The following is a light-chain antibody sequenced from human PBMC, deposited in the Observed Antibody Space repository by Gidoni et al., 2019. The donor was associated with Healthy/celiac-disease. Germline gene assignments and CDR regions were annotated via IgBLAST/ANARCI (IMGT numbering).Light chain of an antibody. CDR1: QSVSSY. CDR2: DAS. Sequence: ELVLTQSPATLSLSPGERATLSCRASQSVSSYLAWYQQKPGQAPRLLIYDASNRATGIPARCSGSGSGTDFTLTISSLEPEDFAVYYCQQRSNTFGGGTKVEIK. V-gene: IGKV3-11*01. J-gene: IGKJ4*01. CDR3: QQRSNT.